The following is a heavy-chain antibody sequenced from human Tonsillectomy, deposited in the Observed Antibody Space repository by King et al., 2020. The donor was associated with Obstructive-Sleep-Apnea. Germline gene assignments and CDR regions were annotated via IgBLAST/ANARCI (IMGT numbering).Heavy chain of an antibody. D-gene: IGHD3-10*01. CDR2: ISGSGGST. J-gene: IGHJ4*02. Sequence: VQLVESGGGLVQPGGSLRLSCAASGFTFSSYAMSWVRQAPGKGLEGGSAISGSGGSTYYADSVKGRFTISRDNSKNTLYLQMNSLRAEDTAVYYCAKDGEEGSGSYYTLDWGQGTLVTVSS. CDR1: GFTFSSYA. CDR3: AKDGEEGSGSYYTLD. V-gene: IGHV3-23*04.